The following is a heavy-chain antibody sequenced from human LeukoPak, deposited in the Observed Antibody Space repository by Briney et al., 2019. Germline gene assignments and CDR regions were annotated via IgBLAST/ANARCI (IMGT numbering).Heavy chain of an antibody. CDR3: ARPLRYFDWSSFDY. V-gene: IGHV1-2*02. J-gene: IGHJ4*02. CDR2: INPNSGGT. Sequence: ASVKVSCKASGYTFTGYYMHWVRQAPGQGLEWMGWINPNSGGTNYAQKFQGRVTMTRDTSISTAYMEPSRLRSDDTAVYYCARPLRYFDWSSFDYWGQGTLVTVSS. D-gene: IGHD3-9*01. CDR1: GYTFTGYY.